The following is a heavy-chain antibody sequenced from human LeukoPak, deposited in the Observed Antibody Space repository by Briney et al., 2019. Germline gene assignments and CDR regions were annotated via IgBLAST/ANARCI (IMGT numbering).Heavy chain of an antibody. CDR1: GFTFSSYT. Sequence: GGSLRLSCAASGFTFSSYTMNWVRQAPGKGLEWISCFDLSGTTYYADSVKGRFTISRDNAENSLLLQMNTLRAEDTAVYYCARGAGPYGDYRDYWGQGTLVTVSS. CDR3: ARGAGPYGDYRDY. J-gene: IGHJ4*02. CDR2: FDLSGTT. V-gene: IGHV3-48*01. D-gene: IGHD4-17*01.